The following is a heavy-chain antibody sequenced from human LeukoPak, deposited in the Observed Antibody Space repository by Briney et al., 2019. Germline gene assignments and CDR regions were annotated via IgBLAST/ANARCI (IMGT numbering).Heavy chain of an antibody. J-gene: IGHJ4*02. CDR1: GFTFSDYY. V-gene: IGHV3-7*03. Sequence: GGSLRLSCAASGFTFSDYYMSWIRQAPGKGLEWVANIKLDGSEKNYVDSVKGRFTISRDNTKNSLYLQMNSLRVEDTAVFYCARDQYDTWSRRGNFDSWGQGTLVIVSS. CDR3: ARDQYDTWSRRGNFDS. D-gene: IGHD3-3*01. CDR2: IKLDGSEK.